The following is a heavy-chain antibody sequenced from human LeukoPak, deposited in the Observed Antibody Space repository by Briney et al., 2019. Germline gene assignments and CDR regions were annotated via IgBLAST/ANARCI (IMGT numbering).Heavy chain of an antibody. J-gene: IGHJ5*02. CDR3: ARLSRVAGRLNGIDP. CDR1: GGSIRSSSYY. V-gene: IGHV4-39*01. CDR2: ISYSGST. D-gene: IGHD6-19*01. Sequence: SETLSLTCTDSGGSIRSSSYYWGWIRQPPGKGLELIGTISYSGSTYYNPSLKSRVIISVDTSKNQFSLKVSSVTAADTAVYYCARLSRVAGRLNGIDPWGQGILVTVSS.